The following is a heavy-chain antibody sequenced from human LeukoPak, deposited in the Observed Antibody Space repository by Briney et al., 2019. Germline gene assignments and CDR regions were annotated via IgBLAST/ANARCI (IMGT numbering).Heavy chain of an antibody. V-gene: IGHV3-23*01. CDR2: ISGSGGST. D-gene: IGHD2-8*01. Sequence: GGSLRLSCAASGFTFSSYGMSWVRQAPGKGLEWVSAISGSGGSTYYADSVKGRFTISRDNSKNTLYLQMNSLRAEDTAVYYCARDRVYYFDYWGQGTLVTVSS. J-gene: IGHJ4*02. CDR1: GFTFSSYG. CDR3: ARDRVYYFDY.